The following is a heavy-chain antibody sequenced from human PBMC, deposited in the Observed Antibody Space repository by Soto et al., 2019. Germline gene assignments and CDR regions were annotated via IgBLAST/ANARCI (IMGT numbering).Heavy chain of an antibody. D-gene: IGHD3-22*01. V-gene: IGHV3-30-3*01. Sequence: GGSLRLSCAASGFTFSSYAMHWVRQAPGKGLEWVAVISYDGSNKYYADSVKGRFTISRDNSKNTLYLQMNSLRAEDTAVYYCARASRFLNYYDSSYDPPAFDIWGQGTMVTVSS. CDR3: ARASRFLNYYDSSYDPPAFDI. CDR2: ISYDGSNK. CDR1: GFTFSSYA. J-gene: IGHJ3*02.